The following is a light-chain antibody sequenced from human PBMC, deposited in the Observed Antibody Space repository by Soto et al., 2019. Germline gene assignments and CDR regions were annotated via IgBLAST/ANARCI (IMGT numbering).Light chain of an antibody. CDR2: GNS. J-gene: IGLJ1*01. Sequence: QSVLTQPPSVSGAPGQRVTISSTGSSSNIGAGYDVHWYQQLPGTAPKLLIYGNSNRPSGVPDRFSGSKSGTSASLAITGLQAEYEADYYCQSYDSSLSGYVFGTGTKLTVL. CDR3: QSYDSSLSGYV. CDR1: SSNIGAGYD. V-gene: IGLV1-40*01.